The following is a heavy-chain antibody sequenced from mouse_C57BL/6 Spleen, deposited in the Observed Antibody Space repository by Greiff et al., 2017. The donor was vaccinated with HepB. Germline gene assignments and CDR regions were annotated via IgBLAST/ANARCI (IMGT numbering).Heavy chain of an antibody. CDR2: IDPETGGT. V-gene: IGHV1-15*01. CDR3: AGSMDY. J-gene: IGHJ4*01. Sequence: VQLQQSGAELVRPGASVTLSCKASGYTLTDYEMHWVKQTPVHGLEWIGAIDPETGGTAYNQKFKGKAILTADKSSSTAYMQLNSLTSEDSAVYFCAGSMDYWGQGTSVTVSS. CDR1: GYTLTDYE.